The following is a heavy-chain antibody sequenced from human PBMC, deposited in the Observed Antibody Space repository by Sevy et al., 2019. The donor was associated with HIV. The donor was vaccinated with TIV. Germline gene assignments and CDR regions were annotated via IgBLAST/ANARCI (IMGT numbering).Heavy chain of an antibody. J-gene: IGHJ3*02. V-gene: IGHV3-53*01. CDR3: GRRTVTGAFDI. D-gene: IGHD4-4*01. CDR2: IYSGGST. CDR1: GFTVSSNY. Sequence: GGSLRLSCAASGFTVSSNYMSWVRQAPGKGLEWVSVIYSGGSTYYADSVKGRFTISRDNSKNTLYLQMNSLRAEDTAVYYCGRRTVTGAFDIWGQGTMVTVSS.